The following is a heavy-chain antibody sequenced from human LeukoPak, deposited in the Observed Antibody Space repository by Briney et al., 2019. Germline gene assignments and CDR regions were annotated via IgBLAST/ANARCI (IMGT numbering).Heavy chain of an antibody. V-gene: IGHV4-61*02. CDR1: GGSISSGSYY. CDR3: ARWLRYSSSWYYFDY. CDR2: IYTSGST. Sequence: SQTLSLTCTVSGGSISSGSYYWSWIRQPAGKGLEWIGRIYTSGSTNYNPSLKSRVTISVDTSKNQFSLKLSSVTAADTAVYYCARWLRYSSSWYYFDYWGQGTLVTVSS. J-gene: IGHJ4*02. D-gene: IGHD6-13*01.